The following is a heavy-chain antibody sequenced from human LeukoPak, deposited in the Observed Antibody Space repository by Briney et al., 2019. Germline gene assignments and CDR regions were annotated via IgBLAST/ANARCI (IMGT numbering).Heavy chain of an antibody. CDR1: GFTFSSYG. Sequence: GGTLRLSCAASGFTFSSYGMSWVRQAPGKGLEWVSAISGSGGSTYYADSVKGRFTISRDNAKNSLYLQMNSLRAEDTALYHCARGTPVAGAIHFDYWGQGTLVTVSS. V-gene: IGHV3-23*01. J-gene: IGHJ4*02. D-gene: IGHD6-19*01. CDR2: ISGSGGST. CDR3: ARGTPVAGAIHFDY.